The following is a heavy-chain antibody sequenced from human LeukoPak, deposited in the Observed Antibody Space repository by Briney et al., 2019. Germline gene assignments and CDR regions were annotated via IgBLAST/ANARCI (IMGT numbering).Heavy chain of an antibody. V-gene: IGHV1-2*02. Sequence: ASVKVSCKASGYTFTGYYMHWVRQAPGQGLEGVGWINPNSGGTNYAQKFQGRVTMTRDTSISTAYMELSRLRSDDTAVYYCARDEGDGYNCAYWGQGTLVTVSS. CDR3: ARDEGDGYNCAY. J-gene: IGHJ4*02. CDR2: INPNSGGT. D-gene: IGHD5-24*01. CDR1: GYTFTGYY.